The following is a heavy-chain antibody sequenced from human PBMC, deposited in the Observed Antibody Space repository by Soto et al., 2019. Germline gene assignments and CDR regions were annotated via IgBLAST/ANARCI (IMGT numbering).Heavy chain of an antibody. D-gene: IGHD6-19*01. CDR2: IWYDGSNK. Sequence: GGSLRLSCAASGFTFSSYGMHWVRQAPGKGLEWVAVIWYDGSNKYYADSVKGRFTISRDNSKNTLYLQMNSLRAEDTAVYYCAREKGGGWYFLDYWGQGTLVTVSS. J-gene: IGHJ4*02. CDR3: AREKGGGWYFLDY. V-gene: IGHV3-33*01. CDR1: GFTFSSYG.